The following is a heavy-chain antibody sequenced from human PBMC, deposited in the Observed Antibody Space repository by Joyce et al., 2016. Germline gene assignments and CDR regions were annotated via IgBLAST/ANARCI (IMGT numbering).Heavy chain of an antibody. CDR1: GYNLISYS. Sequence: QVHLVQSGAEVKKPGAALKVSCKTSGYNLISYSIHWVGTAPGQRLEWMGWINAESGKTEYSQKFQGRVTITRDTSASTGYMEVSSLRSEDSAVYYCARDSREWLVPWGQGTLVTVSS. D-gene: IGHD1-26*01. J-gene: IGHJ5*02. V-gene: IGHV1-3*01. CDR3: ARDSREWLVP. CDR2: INAESGKT.